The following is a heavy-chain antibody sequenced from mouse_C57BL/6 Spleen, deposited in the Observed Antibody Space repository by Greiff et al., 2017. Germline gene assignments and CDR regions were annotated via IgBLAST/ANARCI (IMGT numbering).Heavy chain of an antibody. CDR3: ERRDYYGDWDYDV. CDR2: IHPNSGST. CDR1: GYTFTSYW. J-gene: IGHJ1*03. Sequence: QVQLQQSGAELVKPGASVKLSCKASGYTFTSYWMHWVKQRPGQGLEWIGMIHPNSGSTNYNEKFKSKATLTVDKSSSTAYMQLSSLTSEDSAVYYCERRDYYGDWDYDVWGTGTTVTVSS. V-gene: IGHV1-64*01. D-gene: IGHD1-1*01.